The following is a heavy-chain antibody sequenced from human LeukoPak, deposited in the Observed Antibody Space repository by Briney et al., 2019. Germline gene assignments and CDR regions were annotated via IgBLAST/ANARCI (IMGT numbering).Heavy chain of an antibody. V-gene: IGHV1-69*05. CDR2: IIPIFGTA. D-gene: IGHD6-13*01. Sequence: ASVKVSCKASGGTLSSYAISWVRQAPGQGLEWMGGIIPIFGTANYAQKFQGRVTITTDESTSTAYMELSSLRSEDTAVYYCARAGSSWKYYYYYMDVWGKGTTVTVSS. J-gene: IGHJ6*03. CDR3: ARAGSSWKYYYYYMDV. CDR1: GGTLSSYA.